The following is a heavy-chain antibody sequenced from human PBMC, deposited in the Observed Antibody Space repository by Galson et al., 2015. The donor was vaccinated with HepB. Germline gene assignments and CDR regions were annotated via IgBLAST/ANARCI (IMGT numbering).Heavy chain of an antibody. CDR2: IKQDGTEK. Sequence: SLRLSCAASGFTFSNFWMTWVRQAPGKGLEWVADIKQDGTEKFYVGSVKGRFTISRDNARISLYLQMNTLRAEDTAVYYCARRGTTSWSVFDYWGQGTLVTVSS. J-gene: IGHJ4*02. CDR3: ARRGTTSWSVFDY. D-gene: IGHD2-2*01. CDR1: GFTFSNFW. V-gene: IGHV3-7*01.